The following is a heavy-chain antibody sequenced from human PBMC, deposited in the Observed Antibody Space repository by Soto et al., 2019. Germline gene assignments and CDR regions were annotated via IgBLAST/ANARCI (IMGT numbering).Heavy chain of an antibody. CDR1: GGTFSSYA. CDR3: ARLKGRRRYYYDSSGYPKAAFDI. Sequence: QVQLVQSGAEVKKPGSSVKVSCKASGGTFSSYAISWVRQAPGQGLEWMGGIIPIFGTANYAQKFQGRVTITADESTSTAYMELSSLRSEDTAVYYCARLKGRRRYYYDSSGYPKAAFDIWGQGTMVTVSS. J-gene: IGHJ3*02. CDR2: IIPIFGTA. D-gene: IGHD3-22*01. V-gene: IGHV1-69*01.